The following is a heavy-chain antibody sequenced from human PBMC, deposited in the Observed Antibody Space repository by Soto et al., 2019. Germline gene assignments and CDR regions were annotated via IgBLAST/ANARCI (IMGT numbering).Heavy chain of an antibody. D-gene: IGHD1-7*01. CDR1: EFTFRSYW. Sequence: GGSLRLSCAASEFTFRSYWMHWVRQSPGKGLVWVSRISGDGSSTNFADSVKGRFTISRDNAKNTVYLQIDSLRAEDTAVYYCARSLPGTYGAFDLWGQGTMVTVSS. V-gene: IGHV3-74*01. CDR3: ARSLPGTYGAFDL. CDR2: ISGDGSST. J-gene: IGHJ3*01.